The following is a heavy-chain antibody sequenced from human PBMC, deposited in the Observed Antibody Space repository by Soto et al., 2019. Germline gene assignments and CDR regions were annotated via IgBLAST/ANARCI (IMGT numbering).Heavy chain of an antibody. Sequence: SGPTLVNPTQTLTLTCTFSGFSLSTSGVGVGWIRQPPGKALEWLALIYWDDDKRYSPSLKSRLTITKDTSKNQVVLTMTNMDPVYTATYYCAHRGYYGDYIPFDYWGQGTLVTSPQ. D-gene: IGHD4-17*01. CDR1: GFSLSTSGVG. V-gene: IGHV2-5*02. CDR2: IYWDDDK. CDR3: AHRGYYGDYIPFDY. J-gene: IGHJ4*02.